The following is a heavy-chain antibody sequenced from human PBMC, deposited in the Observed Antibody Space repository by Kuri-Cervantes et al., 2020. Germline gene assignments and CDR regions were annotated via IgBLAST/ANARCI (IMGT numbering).Heavy chain of an antibody. J-gene: IGHJ4*02. CDR3: TKRVLYVVATDN. D-gene: IGHD5-12*01. Sequence: GESLKISCEASGFTFSNFPFSWVRQAPGKGLEWVSSITTSSGITYYADSVKGRFTISRDNSQNTLYLQMHSLRAEDTAVYYCTKRVLYVVATDNWGPGTLVTAPQ. V-gene: IGHV3-23*01. CDR2: ITTSSGIT. CDR1: GFTFSNFP.